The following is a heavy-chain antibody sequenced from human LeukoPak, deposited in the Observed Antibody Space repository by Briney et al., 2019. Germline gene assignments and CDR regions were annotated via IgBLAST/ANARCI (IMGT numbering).Heavy chain of an antibody. D-gene: IGHD2-2*01. CDR3: ARGGVVVVPAVWFDP. CDR2: INHSGST. CDR1: GGSFSGYY. V-gene: IGHV4-34*01. J-gene: IGHJ5*02. Sequence: SETLSLTCAVYGGSFSGYYWSWIRQPPGKGLEWIGEINHSGSTNYNPSLKRRVTISVDTSKNQFSLKLSSVTAAATAVYYCARGGVVVVPAVWFDPWGQGTLVTVSS.